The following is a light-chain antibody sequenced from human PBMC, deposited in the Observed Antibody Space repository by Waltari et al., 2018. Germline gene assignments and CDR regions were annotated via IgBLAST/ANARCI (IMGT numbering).Light chain of an antibody. CDR3: QSYDTSLSVV. V-gene: IGLV1-40*01. Sequence: VLTQPPSVSAAPGHRVTIPRPGPGPNTGASSDVHWYHQPPRAAPKRLIYGSTSRPLGVPARFFGSTSGTSASLAIIGLQAEDEADYYCQSYDTSLSVVFGGGTKLTVL. J-gene: IGLJ3*02. CDR2: GST. CDR1: GPNTGASSD.